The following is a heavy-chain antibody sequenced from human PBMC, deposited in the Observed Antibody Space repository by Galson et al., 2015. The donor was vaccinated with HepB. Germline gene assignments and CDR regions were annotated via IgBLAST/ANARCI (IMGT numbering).Heavy chain of an antibody. D-gene: IGHD1-26*01. CDR3: ARGLRGSGELLRQSFDY. Sequence: ETLSLTCAVYGGSFSVYYWSWIRQPPGKGLEGIGEINHSGSTNYNPSLKSRVTISVDTSKNQFSLKLSSVTAADTAVYYCARGLRGSGELLRQSFDYWGQGTLVTVSS. V-gene: IGHV4-34*01. CDR2: INHSGST. CDR1: GGSFSVYY. J-gene: IGHJ4*02.